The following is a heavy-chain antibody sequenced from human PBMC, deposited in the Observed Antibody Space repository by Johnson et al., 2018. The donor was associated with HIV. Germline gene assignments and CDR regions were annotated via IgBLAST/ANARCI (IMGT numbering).Heavy chain of an antibody. J-gene: IGHJ3*02. V-gene: IGHV3-48*04. CDR2: ISSSGSTI. Sequence: VQLVESGGGVVQPGRSLRLSCAASGFTFNSYAMHWVRQAPGKGLEWVSYISSSGSTIYYADSVKGRFTISRDNAKNSLYLQMNSLRAGDTAVYYCARVTNDAFDIWGQGTMVTVSS. CDR1: GFTFNSYA. CDR3: ARVTNDAFDI.